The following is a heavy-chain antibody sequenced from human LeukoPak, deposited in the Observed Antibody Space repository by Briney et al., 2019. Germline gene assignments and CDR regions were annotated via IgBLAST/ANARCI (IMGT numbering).Heavy chain of an antibody. CDR1: GGSISSYY. D-gene: IGHD1-14*01. V-gene: IGHV4-59*01. CDR3: TRDRKYYEI. Sequence: PSETLSLTCSVSGGSISSYYWSWIRQPPGEKLEWIGYIYYTGTTTYNPSLKSRATLSIDTSKNQFSLKLSSVTAADTAVYFCTRDRKYYEIWGQGTMVTVSS. CDR2: IYYTGTT. J-gene: IGHJ3*02.